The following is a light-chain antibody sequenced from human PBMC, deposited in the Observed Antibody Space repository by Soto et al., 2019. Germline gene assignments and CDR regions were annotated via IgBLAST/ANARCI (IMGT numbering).Light chain of an antibody. CDR3: QQYNNWPYT. CDR2: GAS. V-gene: IGKV3-15*01. Sequence: EIVMTQSPATLSASPGERATLSCRASQSVNSNLAWYQQKPGQAPRLLIYGASTRATDIPARFSGSGSGTEFALPISSLQSEDFAVYYCQQYNNWPYTFGQGAKLEIK. CDR1: QSVNSN. J-gene: IGKJ2*01.